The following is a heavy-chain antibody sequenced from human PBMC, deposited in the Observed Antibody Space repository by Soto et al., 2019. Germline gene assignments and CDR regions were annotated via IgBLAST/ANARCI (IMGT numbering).Heavy chain of an antibody. CDR2: KSYDGSNK. CDR3: AKDYTGRPFDP. Sequence: QPGGSLRLSWAASGFTFSSYGMHWVRQAPGKGLEWVAVKSYDGSNKYYADSVKGRFTISRDNSKNTLYLQMNSLRAEDTAVYYYAKDYTGRPFDPWGQGTLVTVSS. V-gene: IGHV3-30*18. CDR1: GFTFSSYG. J-gene: IGHJ5*02. D-gene: IGHD7-27*01.